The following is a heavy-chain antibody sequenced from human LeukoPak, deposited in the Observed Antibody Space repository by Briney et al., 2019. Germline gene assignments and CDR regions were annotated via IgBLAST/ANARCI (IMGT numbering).Heavy chain of an antibody. Sequence: SETLSLTCTVSGGSVSSTLYYWGWIRQPPGKGLEWIGNIYSRGTTWYNPSLKSRVTISLDTSRNQFSLKLSSVTAADTAVYYCARGPTVTTLVGYWGQGTLVTVSS. CDR1: GGSVSSTLYY. V-gene: IGHV4-39*07. CDR3: ARGPTVTTLVGY. J-gene: IGHJ4*02. CDR2: IYSRGTT. D-gene: IGHD4-17*01.